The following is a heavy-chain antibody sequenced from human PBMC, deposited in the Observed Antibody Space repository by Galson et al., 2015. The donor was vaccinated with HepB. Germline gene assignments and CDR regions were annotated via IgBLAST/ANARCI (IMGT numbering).Heavy chain of an antibody. CDR3: AKVPSSIPARAPLWD. Sequence: SLRLSCAASGFTFSSYAMSWVRQAPGKGLEWVSAISGSGGSTYYADSVKGRFTISRDNSKNTLYLQMNSLRAEDTAVYYCAKVPSSIPARAPLWDWGQGTLVTVSS. J-gene: IGHJ4*02. D-gene: IGHD6-6*01. CDR1: GFTFSSYA. CDR2: ISGSGGST. V-gene: IGHV3-23*01.